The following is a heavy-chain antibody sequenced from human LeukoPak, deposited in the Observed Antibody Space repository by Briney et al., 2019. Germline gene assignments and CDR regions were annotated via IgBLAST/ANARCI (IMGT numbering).Heavy chain of an antibody. CDR3: ARRGYGGNFPDY. CDR2: FYYSGST. V-gene: IGHV4-59*12. J-gene: IGHJ4*02. CDR1: GGSISSYY. Sequence: SETLSLTCTVSGGSISSYYWSWIRQPPGKGLEWIGYFYYSGSTNYNPSLKSRVTISVDTSKNQFSLKLSSVTAADTAVYYCARRGYGGNFPDYWGQGTLVTVSS. D-gene: IGHD4-23*01.